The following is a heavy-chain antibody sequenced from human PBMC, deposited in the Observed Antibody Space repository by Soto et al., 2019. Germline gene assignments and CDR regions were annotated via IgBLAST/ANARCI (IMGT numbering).Heavy chain of an antibody. CDR3: ARGGGGYDAFDI. CDR1: GGSISSGGYY. J-gene: IGHJ3*02. CDR2: IYYSGST. V-gene: IGHV4-31*03. D-gene: IGHD3-22*01. Sequence: SETLSLTCTVPGGSISSGGYYWSWIRQHPGKGLEWIGYIYYSGSTYYNPSLKSRVTISVDTSKNQFSLKLSSVTAADTAVYYCARGGGGYDAFDIWGQGTMVTVSS.